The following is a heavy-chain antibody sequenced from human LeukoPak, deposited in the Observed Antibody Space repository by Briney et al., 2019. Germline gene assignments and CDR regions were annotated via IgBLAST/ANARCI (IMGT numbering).Heavy chain of an antibody. J-gene: IGHJ4*02. CDR3: AREGYSYGSILG. D-gene: IGHD5-18*01. CDR1: GFIFSGYW. V-gene: IGHV3-7*01. Sequence: PGRSLRLSCAASGFIFSGYWMAWVSQAPGNGLEWVANIKQDGSEKYYVDSVKGRFTISRDNAKNPLYLQMNSLRAEDTAVYYCAREGYSYGSILGWGQGTLVTVSS. CDR2: IKQDGSEK.